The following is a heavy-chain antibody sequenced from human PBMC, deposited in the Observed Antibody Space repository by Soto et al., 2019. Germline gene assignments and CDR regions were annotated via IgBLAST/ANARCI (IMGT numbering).Heavy chain of an antibody. CDR1: GFTFSNAW. Sequence: GGSLRLSCAASGFTFSNAWMSWVRQAPGKGLEWVAVISYDGSNKYYADSVKGRFTISRDNSKNTLYLQMNSLRAEDTAVYYCARGHLTGGWGAFGYSGQGTLVTCSS. CDR3: ARGHLTGGWGAFGY. CDR2: ISYDGSNK. D-gene: IGHD7-27*01. J-gene: IGHJ4*02. V-gene: IGHV3-30-3*01.